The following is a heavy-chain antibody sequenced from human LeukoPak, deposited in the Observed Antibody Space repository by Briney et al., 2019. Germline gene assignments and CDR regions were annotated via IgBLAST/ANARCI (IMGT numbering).Heavy chain of an antibody. CDR1: GGSIRSSSYY. V-gene: IGHV4-39*07. D-gene: IGHD4-17*01. Sequence: SETLSLTCIVSGGSIRSSSYYWSWIRQPPGKGLEWIGEIKHTGGTNYNPSLRSRVTISLDTSKNQFSLRLSSVTAADTAVYYCAPIFGDYSDFDSWGQGTLVTVSS. CDR2: IKHTGGT. CDR3: APIFGDYSDFDS. J-gene: IGHJ4*01.